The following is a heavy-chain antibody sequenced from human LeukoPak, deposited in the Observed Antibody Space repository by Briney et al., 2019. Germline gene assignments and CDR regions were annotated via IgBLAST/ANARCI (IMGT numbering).Heavy chain of an antibody. Sequence: GGSLRLSCAASGFTFSSYGMNWVRQAPGKRLEWVSYISSSSDSIYIADSVKGRFTTSEDTAKNSLYLPMNSLRDEDTAVYYCARAMRSGYDYWGQGTLVTVSS. CDR2: ISSSSDSI. CDR3: ARAMRSGYDY. CDR1: GFTFSSYG. D-gene: IGHD5-12*01. V-gene: IGHV3-48*02. J-gene: IGHJ4*02.